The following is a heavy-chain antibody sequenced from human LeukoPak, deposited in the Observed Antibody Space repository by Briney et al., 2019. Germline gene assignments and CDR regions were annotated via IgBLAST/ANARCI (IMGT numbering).Heavy chain of an antibody. D-gene: IGHD5-24*01. CDR3: AREGNLVGLDGYNLGYYYYMDV. Sequence: GASVKVSFKASGYTFTSYYMHWVRQAPGQGLEWMGIINSSGGSTNYAQKFQGRVTMTRATSTSTVYMELSSLRSEDTAVYYCAREGNLVGLDGYNLGYYYYMDVWGKGTTVTISS. CDR1: GYTFTSYY. J-gene: IGHJ6*03. V-gene: IGHV1-46*01. CDR2: INSSGGST.